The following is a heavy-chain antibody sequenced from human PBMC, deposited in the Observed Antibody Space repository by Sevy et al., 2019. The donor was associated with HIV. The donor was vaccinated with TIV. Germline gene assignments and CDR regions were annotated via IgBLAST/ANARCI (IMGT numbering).Heavy chain of an antibody. CDR2: IIPISATA. CDR3: ASTDYYDSDGYYLYAFDI. CDR1: GGTFSSYA. V-gene: IGHV1-69*13. Sequence: ASVKVACKAFGGTFSSYAISWVRQAPGQGLEWMGGIIPISATANYAQKFQGRVTITADESTSPAYMEMSGLRSEETAVYYCASTDYYDSDGYYLYAFDIWGQGTVVTVSS. D-gene: IGHD3-22*01. J-gene: IGHJ3*02.